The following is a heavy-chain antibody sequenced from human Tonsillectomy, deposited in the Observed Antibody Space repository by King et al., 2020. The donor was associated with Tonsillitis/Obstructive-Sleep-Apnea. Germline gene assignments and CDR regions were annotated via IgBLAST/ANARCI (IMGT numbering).Heavy chain of an antibody. CDR1: GYSFTSYW. J-gene: IGHJ5*02. CDR3: ATTTYYYASSGSINWFDP. D-gene: IGHD3-22*01. V-gene: IGHV5-51*03. Sequence: FQLVQSGAEVKKPGESLKISCKGSGYSFTSYWIGWVRQMPGKGLEWMGIIYPGDSDTRYSPSFQGQVTISADKSISTPYLQWSSLKASDTAMYYCATTTYYYASSGSINWFDPWGQGTLVTVSS. CDR2: IYPGDSDT.